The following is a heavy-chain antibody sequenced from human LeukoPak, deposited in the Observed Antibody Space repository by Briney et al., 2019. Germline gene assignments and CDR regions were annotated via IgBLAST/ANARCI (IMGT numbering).Heavy chain of an antibody. J-gene: IGHJ4*02. V-gene: IGHV3-23*01. CDR3: AAGWYSGSTEY. CDR2: ISGGGGST. D-gene: IGHD1-26*01. Sequence: GGSLRLSCAASGFTFSSYAMSWVRQAPGKGLEWVSAISGGGGSTYYADSVKGRFTISRDNSKNTLYLQMNSLRAEDTAVYFCAAGWYSGSTEYWGQGTLVTVSS. CDR1: GFTFSSYA.